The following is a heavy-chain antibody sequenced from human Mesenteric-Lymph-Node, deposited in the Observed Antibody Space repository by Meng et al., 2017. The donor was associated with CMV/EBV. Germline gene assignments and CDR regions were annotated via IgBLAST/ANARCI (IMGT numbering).Heavy chain of an antibody. CDR1: YSFTSYW. CDR2: IHPGDSAT. D-gene: IGHD3-10*01. CDR3: ARRYYGAGSYAEYYQD. J-gene: IGHJ1*01. V-gene: IGHV5-51*01. Sequence: YSFTSYWIAGVRQMPGKGLEWMGIIHPGDSATRNSPTVQGQVNISADKSITTAYLQWSSLKASDTAMYDSARRYYGAGSYAEYYQDWGQGTLVTVSS.